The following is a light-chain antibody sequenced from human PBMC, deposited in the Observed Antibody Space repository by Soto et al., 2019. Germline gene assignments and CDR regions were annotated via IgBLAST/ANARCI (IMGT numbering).Light chain of an antibody. CDR2: DVI. J-gene: IGLJ2*01. CDR3: CSYAGSHTCGVV. Sequence: QSALTQPRSVSGSPGQSVTISCSAPSSDVGNFDYVSWYQHHPGKAPKLLIFDVIKRPSGVPDRFSGSTSGNTASLTISGLQPEDEGDYYCCSYAGSHTCGVVFGGGTKLTVL. CDR1: SSDVGNFDY. V-gene: IGLV2-11*01.